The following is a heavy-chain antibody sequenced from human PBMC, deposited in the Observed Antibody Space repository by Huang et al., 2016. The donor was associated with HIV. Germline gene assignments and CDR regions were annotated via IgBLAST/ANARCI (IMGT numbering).Heavy chain of an antibody. J-gene: IGHJ4*02. CDR3: ARSEPSRYYFDY. CDR2: ISNEGRTK. Sequence: QVQLVESGGGVVQPGTSLRLSCAASGLTFSNYAMNWVRQATGKGLGWVADISNEGRTKYYAESVKGRVTSARDNSKNTVGLQMNSLRAEYTAVYYCARSEPSRYYFDYWGQGTLVTVSS. V-gene: IGHV3-30*04. CDR1: GLTFSNYA.